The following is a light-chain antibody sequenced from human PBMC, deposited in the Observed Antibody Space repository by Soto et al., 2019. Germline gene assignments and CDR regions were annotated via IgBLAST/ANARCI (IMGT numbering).Light chain of an antibody. CDR1: SSDVGGYNY. CDR3: SSYTSSSSLCV. Sequence: QSALTQPASVSGSPGQSITISCTGTSSDVGGYNYVSWYQQHPGKAPKFMIYDVSNRPSGVSNRFSGSKSGNTASLTISGLQAEDEAEYYCSSYTSSSSLCVFGTGTKVTVL. J-gene: IGLJ1*01. V-gene: IGLV2-14*01. CDR2: DVS.